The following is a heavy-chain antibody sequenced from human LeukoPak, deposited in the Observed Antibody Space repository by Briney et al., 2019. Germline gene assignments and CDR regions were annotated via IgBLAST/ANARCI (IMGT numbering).Heavy chain of an antibody. CDR2: ISSSSTI. CDR3: ARDSVPYYYDSSGPDFDY. J-gene: IGHJ4*02. Sequence: TGGSLTLSCAASGFTFSSYSMNWVRQAPGKGLEWVSYISSSSTIYYADSVKGRFTISRDNAKNSMYLQMNSLRDEDTAVYYCARDSVPYYYDSSGPDFDYGGQGTLVTVSS. D-gene: IGHD3-22*01. V-gene: IGHV3-48*02. CDR1: GFTFSSYS.